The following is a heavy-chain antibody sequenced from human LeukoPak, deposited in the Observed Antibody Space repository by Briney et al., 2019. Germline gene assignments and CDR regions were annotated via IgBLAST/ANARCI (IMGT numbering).Heavy chain of an antibody. CDR3: AREVEVVPTAMGAYYYYFMDV. CDR2: INPDGRRA. V-gene: IGHV3-74*01. Sequence: GVSLSLSCAPSGFTSRKHCMHWVPQAPGKGLLWLSRINPDGRRADYAGSVKGRFTISRDNAKNTLYLQMNNLSADDTALYYCAREVEVVPTAMGAYYYYFMDVWGKGTTVTVSS. J-gene: IGHJ6*03. D-gene: IGHD2-2*01. CDR1: GFTSRKHC.